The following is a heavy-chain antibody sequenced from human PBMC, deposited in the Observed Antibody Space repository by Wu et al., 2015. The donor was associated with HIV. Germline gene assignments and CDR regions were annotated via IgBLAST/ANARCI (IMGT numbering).Heavy chain of an antibody. Sequence: QVQLVQSGAEVKKPGASVKVSCKASGYTFTSYGISWVRQAPGQGLEWMGWISAYNGNTNYAQKLQGRVTMTTDTSTSTAYMELRGLRSDDTAVYYCARDRHYYYDSSGYYYGAFDIWGQGTMVTVSS. CDR2: ISAYNGNT. V-gene: IGHV1-18*01. D-gene: IGHD3-22*01. CDR3: ARDRHYYYDSSGYYYGAFDI. J-gene: IGHJ3*02. CDR1: GYTFTSYG.